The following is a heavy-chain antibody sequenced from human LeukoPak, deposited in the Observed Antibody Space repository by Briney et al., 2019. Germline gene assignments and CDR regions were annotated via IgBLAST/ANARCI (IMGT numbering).Heavy chain of an antibody. CDR2: IIPIFGTA. D-gene: IGHD3-22*01. J-gene: IGHJ5*02. CDR3: AIVFSSGYFNWFDP. V-gene: IGHV1-69*01. CDR1: GGTFSSYA. Sequence: GSSVKVSCKASGGTFSSYAISWVRQAPGQGLEWMGGIIPIFGTANYAQKFQGRVTITADESTSTAYMELSSLRSEDTAVYYCAIVFSSGYFNWFDPWGQGTLVTVSS.